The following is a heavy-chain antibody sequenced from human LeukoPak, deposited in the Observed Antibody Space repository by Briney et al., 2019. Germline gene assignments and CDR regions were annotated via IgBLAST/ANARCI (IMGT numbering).Heavy chain of an antibody. D-gene: IGHD3-10*01. CDR3: AKDRGYYYYYMDV. J-gene: IGHJ6*03. Sequence: GGSRRLSCEPSGLTFISYGMPWFRQAPGKGLEWVAVIWYDGSNKYYADSVKGRFTISRDNSKNTLYLQMNSLRAEDTAVYYCAKDRGYYYYYMDVWGKGTTVTVSS. CDR1: GLTFISYG. V-gene: IGHV3-33*06. CDR2: IWYDGSNK.